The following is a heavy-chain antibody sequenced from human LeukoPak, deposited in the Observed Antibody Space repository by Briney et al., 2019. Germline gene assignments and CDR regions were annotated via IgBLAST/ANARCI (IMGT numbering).Heavy chain of an antibody. D-gene: IGHD1-7*01. CDR2: IKQDGSEK. J-gene: IGHJ4*02. CDR3: ARGRYNWNYESNFDY. CDR1: GFTFSSYW. Sequence: GGSLRLSCAASGFTFSSYWMSWVRQAPGKGLEWVANIKQDGSEKYYVDSVKGRFTISRDNAKNSLYLQMNSLRAEDTAVYYCARGRYNWNYESNFDYWGQGTLVTVSS. V-gene: IGHV3-7*01.